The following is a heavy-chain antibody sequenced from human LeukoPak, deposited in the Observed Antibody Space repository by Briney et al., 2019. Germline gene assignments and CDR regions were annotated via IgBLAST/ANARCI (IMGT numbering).Heavy chain of an antibody. D-gene: IGHD3-9*01. J-gene: IGHJ3*02. Sequence: SETLSLTCTVSGGSISSYYWSWIRQPPGKGLEWIGYIYYSGSTNYNPSLKSRVTISVDTSKNQFSLKLSSVTAADTAVYYCARDRTPPEYYDILTGYYAHDAFDIWGQGTMVTVSS. CDR1: GGSISSYY. CDR2: IYYSGST. CDR3: ARDRTPPEYYDILTGYYAHDAFDI. V-gene: IGHV4-59*12.